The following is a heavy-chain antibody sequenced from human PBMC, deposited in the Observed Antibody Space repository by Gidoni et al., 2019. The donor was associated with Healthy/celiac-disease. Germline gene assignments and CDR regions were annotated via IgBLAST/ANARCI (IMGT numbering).Heavy chain of an antibody. CDR1: GCTYSSYG. Sequence: QVQLVESGGGVVQPGRSRRHSCAASGCTYSSYGMHWVRQAPGKGLEWVAVLWYDGSNNSYADSVKGRFTISRDNSKNTLYLQMNSLRAEDTAVYYCARDHRRYGDYESLDYWGQGTLVTVSS. J-gene: IGHJ4*02. V-gene: IGHV3-33*01. D-gene: IGHD4-17*01. CDR2: LWYDGSNN. CDR3: ARDHRRYGDYESLDY.